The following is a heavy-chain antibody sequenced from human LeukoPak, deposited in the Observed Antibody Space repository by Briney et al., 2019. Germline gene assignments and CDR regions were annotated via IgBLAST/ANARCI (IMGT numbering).Heavy chain of an antibody. CDR1: GYTFTGYY. CDR3: ARGVGATPYYFDY. V-gene: IGHV1-2*02. CDR2: INPNSGGT. Sequence: ASVKVSCKASGYTFTGYYMHWVRQASGQGLEWMGWINPNSGGTNYAQKFQGRVTMTRDTSISTAYMELSRLRSDDTAVYYCARGVGATPYYFDYWGQGTLVTVSS. D-gene: IGHD1-26*01. J-gene: IGHJ4*02.